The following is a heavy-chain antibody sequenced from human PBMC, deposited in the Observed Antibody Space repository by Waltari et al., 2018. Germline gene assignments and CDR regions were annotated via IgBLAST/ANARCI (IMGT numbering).Heavy chain of an antibody. V-gene: IGHV3-74*01. CDR2: INSDGSST. J-gene: IGHJ3*02. Sequence: EVQLVESGGGLVQPGGSLRLSCAASGFPFSTYWSPCVRQAPGKGLVWVLRINSDGSSTSYADSVKGRFTISRDNAKNTLYLQMNSLRAEDTAVYYCARGWGISAFDIWGQGTMVTVSS. CDR3: ARGWGISAFDI. CDR1: GFPFSTYW. D-gene: IGHD3-16*01.